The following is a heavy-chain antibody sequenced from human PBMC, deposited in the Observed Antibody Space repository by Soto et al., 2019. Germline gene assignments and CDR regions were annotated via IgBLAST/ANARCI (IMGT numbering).Heavy chain of an antibody. V-gene: IGHV4-34*01. D-gene: IGHD6-6*01. J-gene: IGHJ6*03. CDR3: ATQAPYSSSPYYYYYLDV. CDR2: INHTGST. Sequence: SETLSLTCAVYGVSFSGYYWIWIRQSPGKGLEWIGEINHTGSTNYNPSLKSRATISVDTSKNQFSLKLNSVTAADTAVYYCATQAPYSSSPYYYYYLDVWGKGTTVTVSS. CDR1: GVSFSGYY.